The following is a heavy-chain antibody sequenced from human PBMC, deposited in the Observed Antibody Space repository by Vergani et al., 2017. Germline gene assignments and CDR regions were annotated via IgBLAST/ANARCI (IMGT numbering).Heavy chain of an antibody. V-gene: IGHV4-30-4*07. CDR1: GDAISRDTYS. J-gene: IGHJ6*03. CDR3: ARGQTGYSRDWSTYFFYMDV. Sequence: QVKLQESGPGLVKPSETLSLTCTVSGDAISRDTYSWNWVRQPPGKPLEWIGSVYYSGTTCYNPSLGGRVTMSIDKSKNHFSLTLTSVTAADSAFYFCARGQTGYSRDWSTYFFYMDVWGKGTTVTVSS. CDR2: VYYSGTT. D-gene: IGHD3/OR15-3a*01.